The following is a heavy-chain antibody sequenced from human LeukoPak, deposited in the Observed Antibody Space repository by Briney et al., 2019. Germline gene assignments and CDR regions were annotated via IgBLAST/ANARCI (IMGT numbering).Heavy chain of an antibody. D-gene: IGHD5-24*01. V-gene: IGHV3-30*18. CDR3: AKEGRSLQTY. CDR1: GFTFNNYG. Sequence: GKSLRLSCAASGFTFNNYGMHWVRQAPGQGLEWVAVISYDGRNKHYPDSVKGRFTISRDISTDTLWLQMDSLRTEDTAVYYCAKEGRSLQTYWGQGTLVTVSS. J-gene: IGHJ4*02. CDR2: ISYDGRNK.